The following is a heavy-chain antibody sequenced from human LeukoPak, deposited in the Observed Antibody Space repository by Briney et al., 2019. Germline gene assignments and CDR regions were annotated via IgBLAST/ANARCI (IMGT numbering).Heavy chain of an antibody. CDR3: ARLTGYSSESWFDP. V-gene: IGHV4-4*02. D-gene: IGHD3-9*01. J-gene: IGHJ5*02. CDR2: IYHSGST. CDR1: GGSISSSNW. Sequence: SETLSLTCAVSGGSISSSNWWSWVRQPPGKGLEWIGEIYHSGSTNYNPSLKSRVTISVDKSKNQFSLKLSSVTAADTAVYYCARLTGYSSESWFDPWGQGTLVTVSS.